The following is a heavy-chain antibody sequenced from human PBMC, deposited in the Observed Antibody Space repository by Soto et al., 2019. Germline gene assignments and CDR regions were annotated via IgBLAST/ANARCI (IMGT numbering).Heavy chain of an antibody. D-gene: IGHD2-2*02. Sequence: EVQLVESGGGLVQPGGSLKLSCAASGFTFSGSAMHWVRQVSGKELEWVGRIKAKTHSSTTAYAASVKGRFTISRDDSKNTAYLQMNSLKTEDTAMYYCSRANCSSDTCYSVYDFWGQGALVTVSS. V-gene: IGHV3-73*01. CDR2: IKAKTHSSTT. CDR3: SRANCSSDTCYSVYDF. J-gene: IGHJ4*02. CDR1: GFTFSGSA.